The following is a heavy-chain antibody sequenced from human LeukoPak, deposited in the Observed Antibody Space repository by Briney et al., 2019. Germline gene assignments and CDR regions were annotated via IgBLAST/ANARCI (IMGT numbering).Heavy chain of an antibody. CDR3: ARDALPQNYYDSSGFQPPAGDL. CDR2: ISSSSSYI. CDR1: GFTFSSYS. D-gene: IGHD3-22*01. J-gene: IGHJ2*01. V-gene: IGHV3-21*01. Sequence: GGSLRLSCSASGFTFSSYSMNWVRQAPGKGLEWVSSISSSSSYIYYADSVKGRFTISRDNAKNSLYLQMNSLRAEDTAVYYCARDALPQNYYDSSGFQPPAGDLWGRGTLVTVSS.